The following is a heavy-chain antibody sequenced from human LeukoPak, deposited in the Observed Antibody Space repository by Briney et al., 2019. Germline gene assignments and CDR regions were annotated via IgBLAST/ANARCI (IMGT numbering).Heavy chain of an antibody. D-gene: IGHD4-17*01. V-gene: IGHV4-34*01. J-gene: IGHJ4*02. CDR3: ARDLMTTVTTGGDY. CDR1: GGSFSGYY. CDR2: INHSGST. Sequence: SETLSLTCAVYGGSFSGYYWSWIRHPPGKGLEWIGEINHSGSTNYNPSLKSRVTISVDTSKNQFSLKLSSVTAADTAVYYCARDLMTTVTTGGDYWGQGTLVTVSS.